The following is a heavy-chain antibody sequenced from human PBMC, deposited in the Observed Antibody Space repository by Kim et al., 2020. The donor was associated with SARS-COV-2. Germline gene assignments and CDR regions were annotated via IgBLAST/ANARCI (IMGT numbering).Heavy chain of an antibody. J-gene: IGHJ3*02. CDR1: GGSISSSSYY. D-gene: IGHD3-16*01. Sequence: SETLSLTCTVSGGSISSSSYYWGWIRQPPGKGLEWIGSIYYSGSTYYNPSLKSRVTISVDTSKNQFSLKLSSVTAADTAVYYCATMNMMNAFDIWGQGTMVTVSS. CDR3: ATMNMMNAFDI. V-gene: IGHV4-39*01. CDR2: IYYSGST.